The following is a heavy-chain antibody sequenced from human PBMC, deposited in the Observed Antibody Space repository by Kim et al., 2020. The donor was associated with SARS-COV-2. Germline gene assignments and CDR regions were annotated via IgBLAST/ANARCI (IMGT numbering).Heavy chain of an antibody. Sequence: SETLSLTCAVYGGSFSGYYWSWIRQPPGKGLEWIGEINHSGSTNYNPSLKSRVTISVDTSKNQFSLKLSSVTAADTAVYYCARGDGVAWFDPWGQGTLVTVSS. CDR3: ARGDGVAWFDP. V-gene: IGHV4-34*01. J-gene: IGHJ5*02. D-gene: IGHD2-15*01. CDR1: GGSFSGYY. CDR2: INHSGST.